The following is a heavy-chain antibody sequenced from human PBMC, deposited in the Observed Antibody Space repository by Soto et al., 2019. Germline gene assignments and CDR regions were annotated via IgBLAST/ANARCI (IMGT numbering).Heavy chain of an antibody. J-gene: IGHJ4*02. CDR3: ARDYGDYQFDY. CDR1: GGSISSSSYY. CDR2: IYYRGTT. V-gene: IGHV4-39*02. D-gene: IGHD4-17*01. Sequence: PSETLSLTCTVSGGSISSSSYYWGWIRQPPGKGLEWIGNIYYRGTTYYNPSLKSRVTISVDTSENQFSLKLASVTAADTAVYYCARDYGDYQFDYWGQGTLVTVSS.